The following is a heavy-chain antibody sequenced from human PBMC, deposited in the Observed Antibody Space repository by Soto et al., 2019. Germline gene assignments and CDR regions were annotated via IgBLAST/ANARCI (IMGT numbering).Heavy chain of an antibody. J-gene: IGHJ5*02. V-gene: IGHV1-8*01. Sequence: QVQLVQSGAEVKKPGASVKVSCKASGYTFTSYDINWVRQATGQGLEWMGWMNPNSGNTGYAQKFQGRVTMTRNTSISTAYMELSSLRSEDTAVYYCAGGHSSGWSPDNWFDPWGQGTLVTVSS. CDR2: MNPNSGNT. D-gene: IGHD6-19*01. CDR3: AGGHSSGWSPDNWFDP. CDR1: GYTFTSYD.